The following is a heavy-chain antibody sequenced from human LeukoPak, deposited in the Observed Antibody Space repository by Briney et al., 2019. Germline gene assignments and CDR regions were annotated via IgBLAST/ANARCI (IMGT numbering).Heavy chain of an antibody. Sequence: GGSLRLSCEASGFSFSSYGMHWVRQVPGKGLEWVAVISYDGSNKYYADSVKGRFTISRDNSKNTLYLQMNSLRAEDTAVYYCARPSSGYSYGYDFDYWGQGTLVTVSS. CDR3: ARPSSGYSYGYDFDY. CDR1: GFSFSSYG. V-gene: IGHV3-30*03. D-gene: IGHD5-18*01. J-gene: IGHJ4*02. CDR2: ISYDGSNK.